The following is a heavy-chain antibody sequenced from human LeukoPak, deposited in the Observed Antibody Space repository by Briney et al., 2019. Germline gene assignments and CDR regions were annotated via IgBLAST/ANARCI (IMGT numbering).Heavy chain of an antibody. CDR1: GYTFSSHG. J-gene: IGHJ4*02. D-gene: IGHD3-16*01. V-gene: IGHV3-23*01. Sequence: GGSLRLSCAASGYTFSSHGLTWVRQAPGKGLEWVSTINGAGDNTYYAETVEGRFTISRDNSKNTLYLQMHSLRAEDTAIYYCAKVSVCYGCYLDYWGQGTLVTVS. CDR2: INGAGDNT. CDR3: AKVSVCYGCYLDY.